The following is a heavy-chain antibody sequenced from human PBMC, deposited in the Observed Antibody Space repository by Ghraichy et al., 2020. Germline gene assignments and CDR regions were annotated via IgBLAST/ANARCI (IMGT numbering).Heavy chain of an antibody. CDR1: GYTFSDYY. V-gene: IGHV1-2*04. D-gene: IGHD1-26*01. Sequence: ASVKVSCKTSGYTFSDYYMHWVRQAPGQGLEWMGWINPYNCATVYAQKFQGWVTMSSDTSTSTAYVQLARLTSGDTAVYYCAPGRTTKIVGPPHSFVYWGRGTLVTVSS. J-gene: IGHJ4*02. CDR2: INPYNCAT. CDR3: APGRTTKIVGPPHSFVY.